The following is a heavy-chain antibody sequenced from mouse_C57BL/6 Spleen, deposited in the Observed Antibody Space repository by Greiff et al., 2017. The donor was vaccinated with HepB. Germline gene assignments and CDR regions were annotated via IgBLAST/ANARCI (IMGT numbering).Heavy chain of an antibody. D-gene: IGHD4-1*01. J-gene: IGHJ2*01. CDR1: GYTFTSYG. V-gene: IGHV1-81*01. CDR2: IYPRSGNT. Sequence: VQLQQSGAELARPGASVKLSCKASGYTFTSYGISWVKQSTGQGLEWIGEIYPRSGNTYYNEKFKGKATLTADKSSSTAYMELRSLTSEDSAVYFCARRGLGNYFDYWGQGTTLTVSS. CDR3: ARRGLGNYFDY.